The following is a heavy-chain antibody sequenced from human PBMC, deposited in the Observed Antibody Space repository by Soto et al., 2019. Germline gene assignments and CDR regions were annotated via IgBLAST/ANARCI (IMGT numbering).Heavy chain of an antibody. D-gene: IGHD2-15*01. Sequence: PGGSLRLSCAASGFTFSSYWMSWVRQAPGKGLEWVANIKQDGSEKYYVDSVKGRFTISRDNAKNSLYLQMNSLRAEDTAVYYCAREGGGYCSGGSCHYYYYYGMDVWGQGTTVTVSS. V-gene: IGHV3-7*05. CDR1: GFTFSSYW. CDR3: AREGGGYCSGGSCHYYYYYGMDV. J-gene: IGHJ6*02. CDR2: IKQDGSEK.